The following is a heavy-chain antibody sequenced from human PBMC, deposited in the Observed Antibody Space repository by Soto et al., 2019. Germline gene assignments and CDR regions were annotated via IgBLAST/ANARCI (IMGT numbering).Heavy chain of an antibody. CDR1: AFPFSTYA. J-gene: IGHJ4*01. V-gene: IGHV3-23*01. CDR3: TQCPRMATSGNYFHY. CDR2: ITDSGSGT. D-gene: IGHD5-12*01. Sequence: EVQLLESGGGLVQPGGSLRLSCAASAFPFSTYAMAWVRQAPGKGLEWVSGITDSGSGTHYADSVRGRFTISREHSRSTLYLHLSSLRVDDTAVHYCTQCPRMATSGNYFHYWGQGTLVTVSS.